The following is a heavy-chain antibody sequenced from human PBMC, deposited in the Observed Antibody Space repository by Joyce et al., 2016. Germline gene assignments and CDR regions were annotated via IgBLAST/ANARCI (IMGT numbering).Heavy chain of an antibody. D-gene: IGHD2-2*01. V-gene: IGHV3-15*01. CDR1: GFSFRNAW. CDR3: VTGLCIGTACHWDDAFDV. Sequence: EVQLVESGGGLVKPGGSLRLSCAASGFSFRNAWVAWVGQAPGKGLAGVGRVKSKIQGGTTDYAAPVKGRFTISRDDSRDTAYLQMNSLKSEDTGVYFCVTGLCIGTACHWDDAFDVWGQGTMVTVSS. CDR2: VKSKIQGGTT. J-gene: IGHJ3*01.